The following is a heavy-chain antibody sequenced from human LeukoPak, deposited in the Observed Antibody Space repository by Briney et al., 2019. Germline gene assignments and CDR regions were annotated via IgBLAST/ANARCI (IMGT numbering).Heavy chain of an antibody. Sequence: ASVKVSCKASGYTFTSYYMHWVRQAPGQGLEWMGIINPSGGSTSYAQKFQGRVTISVDTSKNQFSLKLNSVTAADTAVYYCARDRGPAHSGWHGPPSNRFDPWGQGTLVTVSS. V-gene: IGHV1-46*01. J-gene: IGHJ5*02. CDR3: ARDRGPAHSGWHGPPSNRFDP. D-gene: IGHD6-19*01. CDR1: GYTFTSYY. CDR2: INPSGGST.